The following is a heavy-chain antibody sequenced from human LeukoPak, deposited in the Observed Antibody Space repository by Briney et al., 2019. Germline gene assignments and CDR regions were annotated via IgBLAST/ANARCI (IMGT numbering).Heavy chain of an antibody. Sequence: PGGSLRLSCAASGFTFSSYEMNWVRQAPGKGLEWVSYISSSGSTIYYADSVKGRFTISRDNAKNSLYLQMNSLRAEDTAVYYCAKVWSSSLNYNYGMDVWGQGTTVTVSS. V-gene: IGHV3-48*03. CDR2: ISSSGSTI. CDR3: AKVWSSSLNYNYGMDV. J-gene: IGHJ6*02. D-gene: IGHD6-6*01. CDR1: GFTFSSYE.